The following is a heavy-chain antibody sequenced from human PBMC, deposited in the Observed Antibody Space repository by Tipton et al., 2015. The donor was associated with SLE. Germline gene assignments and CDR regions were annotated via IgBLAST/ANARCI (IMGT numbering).Heavy chain of an antibody. J-gene: IGHJ3*02. CDR2: ITTSGSLL. CDR1: GFTFSSYA. CDR3: ARDPPLDAFDI. Sequence: GSLRLSCAASGFTFSSYAMHWVRQAPGKGLEWVSYITTSGSLLYYADSVKGRFTISRDNAKNSLYLQMNSLRAEDTAVYYCARDPPLDAFDIWGQGTMVTVSS. V-gene: IGHV3-48*03.